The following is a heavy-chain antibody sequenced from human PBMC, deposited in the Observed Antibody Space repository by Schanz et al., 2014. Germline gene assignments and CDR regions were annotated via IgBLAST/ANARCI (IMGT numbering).Heavy chain of an antibody. D-gene: IGHD2-2*01. CDR1: GFTFSTYA. J-gene: IGHJ4*02. V-gene: IGHV3-23*04. CDR3: VKEGTVVSRSPRDS. CDR2: ISIRGGNT. Sequence: EVQLVESGGGLVQPGGSLRLSCAASGFTFSTYAMTWVRQAPGKGLEWVSSISIRGGNTYYTDSVKGRFTISRDNSKNTLDLHMSSLGADDTALYYCVKEGTVVSRSPRDSWGQGALVTVSS.